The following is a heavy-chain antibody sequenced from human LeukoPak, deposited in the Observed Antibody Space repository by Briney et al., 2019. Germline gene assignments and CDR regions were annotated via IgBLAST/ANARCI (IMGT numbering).Heavy chain of an antibody. V-gene: IGHV4-34*01. J-gene: IGHJ3*02. CDR1: GGSFSGYY. CDR2: INHSGST. Sequence: SETLSLTCAVYGGSFSGYYWSWIRQPPGKGLERIGEINHSGSTNYNPSLKSRVTISVDTSKNQFSLKLSSVTAADTAVYYCEAYCGGDCYPIDAFDIWGQGTMVTVSS. CDR3: EAYCGGDCYPIDAFDI. D-gene: IGHD2-21*02.